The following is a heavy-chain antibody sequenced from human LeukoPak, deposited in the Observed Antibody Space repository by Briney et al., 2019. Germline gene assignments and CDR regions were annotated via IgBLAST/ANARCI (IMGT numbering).Heavy chain of an antibody. D-gene: IGHD1-26*01. V-gene: IGHV3-21*01. CDR1: GFKFSSYS. Sequence: AGGSLRLSCAASGFKFSSYSMNWVRQAPGKGLEWVSFISSSSAHINYADSVKGRFTISRDNPRNSLYLQMNSLRAEDTAVYYCARDIGGSYTAIDYWGQGTLVTVSS. CDR2: ISSSSAHI. CDR3: ARDIGGSYTAIDY. J-gene: IGHJ4*02.